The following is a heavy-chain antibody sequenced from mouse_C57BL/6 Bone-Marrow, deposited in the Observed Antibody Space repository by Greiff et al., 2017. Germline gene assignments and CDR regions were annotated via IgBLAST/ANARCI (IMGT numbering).Heavy chain of an antibody. Sequence: VQVVESGAELVKPGASVKLSCKASGYTFTSYWMHWVKQRPGQGLEWIGMIHPNSGSTNYNEKFKSKATLTVDKSSSTAYMQLSSLTSEDSAVYYCARHGGAWFAYWGQGTLVTVSA. CDR2: IHPNSGST. V-gene: IGHV1-64*01. J-gene: IGHJ3*01. CDR1: GYTFTSYW. D-gene: IGHD1-1*02. CDR3: ARHGGAWFAY.